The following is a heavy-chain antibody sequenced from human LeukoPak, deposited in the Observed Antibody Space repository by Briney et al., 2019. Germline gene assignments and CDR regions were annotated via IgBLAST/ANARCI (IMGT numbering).Heavy chain of an antibody. CDR1: GFTFRNYF. D-gene: IGHD3-10*01. CDR2: IASDGSQT. J-gene: IGHJ3*02. Sequence: GGSLRLSCAASGFTFRNYFMHWVRQAPGEGLEWVAVIASDGSQTFYVESVEGRFTISRDNSNKTMYLQMNSLRAEDTAVYFCVRERQVTIIHSAAFDSWGQGTTVTVSA. CDR3: VRERQVTIIHSAAFDS. V-gene: IGHV3-30-3*01.